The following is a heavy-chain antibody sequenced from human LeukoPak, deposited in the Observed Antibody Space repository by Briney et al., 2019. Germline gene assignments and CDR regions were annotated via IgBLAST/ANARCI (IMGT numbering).Heavy chain of an antibody. CDR3: ARGGVLRFLEWPGGMDV. CDR2: ISRSSNNI. Sequence: PGGSLRLSCAASGFNFSSYRMNWVRQAPGEGLEWVSSISRSSNNIYYTSSVRGRFTISRDNAKNSLYLQMNSLRAEDTAIYYCARGGVLRFLEWPGGMDVWGQGTTVTVSS. D-gene: IGHD3-3*01. J-gene: IGHJ6*02. CDR1: GFNFSSYR. V-gene: IGHV3-21*01.